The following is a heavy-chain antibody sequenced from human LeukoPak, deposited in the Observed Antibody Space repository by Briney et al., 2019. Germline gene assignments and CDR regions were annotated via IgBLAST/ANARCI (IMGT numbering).Heavy chain of an antibody. D-gene: IGHD6-13*01. CDR3: ARGAAAGHIDY. V-gene: IGHV3-53*01. Sequence: PGGSLRLSCAASGFTVSSNDMSWVRQAPGKGLEWVSVIYSGGSTYYADSVKGRFTISRDNKNTLYLQMSSLRVEDMAVYYCARGAAAGHIDYWGQGTLVTVSS. CDR1: GFTVSSND. CDR2: IYSGGST. J-gene: IGHJ4*02.